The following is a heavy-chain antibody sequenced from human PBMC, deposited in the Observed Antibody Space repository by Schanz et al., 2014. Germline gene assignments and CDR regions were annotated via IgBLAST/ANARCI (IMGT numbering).Heavy chain of an antibody. CDR2: IRYDASNE. Sequence: QAQLVESGGGVVQPGGSLRLSCAASRFAFCNCGMHWVRQAPGKGLEWVAFIRYDASNEYYADSVKGRFTISRDNSKNTLYLQMNSLRPDDTAVYYCAKALKPYIASRNGLDVWGHGTTVTVSS. CDR1: RFAFCNCG. V-gene: IGHV3-30*02. CDR3: AKALKPYIASRNGLDV. J-gene: IGHJ6*02. D-gene: IGHD3-16*01.